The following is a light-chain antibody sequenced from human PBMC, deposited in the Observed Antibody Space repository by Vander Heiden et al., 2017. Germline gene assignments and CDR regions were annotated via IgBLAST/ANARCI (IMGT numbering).Light chain of an antibody. J-gene: IGLJ2*01. V-gene: IGLV1-44*01. Sequence: QSVLTQPPSASGTPGQRVTISCSGSSSNIGSNTLNWYQQLPGTAPNLLIYSNNQRPSGGPDRFSCSKSGTSASLAISGLQSEEEADYYCAAWEDSLNPCVVFGGGTKLTVL. CDR1: SSNIGSNT. CDR3: AAWEDSLNPCVV. CDR2: SNN.